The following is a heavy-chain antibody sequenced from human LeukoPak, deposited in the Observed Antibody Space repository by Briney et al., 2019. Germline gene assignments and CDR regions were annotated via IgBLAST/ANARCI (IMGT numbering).Heavy chain of an antibody. CDR1: GYTFTSYY. CDR3: AREGLYYYDSSGYYGSRYRNLDY. D-gene: IGHD3-22*01. V-gene: IGHV1-46*01. CDR2: INPSGGST. J-gene: IGHJ4*02. Sequence: GASVKVSCKASGYTFTSYYMHWVRQAPGQGLEWMGIINPSGGSTSYAQKFQGRVTMTRDTSTSTVYMELSSLGSEDTAVYYCAREGLYYYDSSGYYGSRYRNLDYWGQGTLVTVSS.